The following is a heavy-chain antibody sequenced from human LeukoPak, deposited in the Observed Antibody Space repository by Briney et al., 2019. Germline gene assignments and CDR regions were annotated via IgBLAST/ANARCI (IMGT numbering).Heavy chain of an antibody. V-gene: IGHV3-23*01. CDR1: GFTFSSYA. Sequence: GGALRLSCAASGFTFSSYAMSWVRQAPGKGLEWVSAISGSGGSTYYADSVKGRFTISRDNSKNTLYLQMNSLRAEDTAVYYCAKDIIGSSWYLSFNWFDPWGQGTLVTVSS. J-gene: IGHJ5*02. D-gene: IGHD6-13*01. CDR3: AKDIIGSSWYLSFNWFDP. CDR2: ISGSGGST.